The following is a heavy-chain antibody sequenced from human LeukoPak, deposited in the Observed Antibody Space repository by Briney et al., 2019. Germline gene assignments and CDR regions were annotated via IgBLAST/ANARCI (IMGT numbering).Heavy chain of an antibody. CDR2: MNPNSGNT. J-gene: IGHJ5*01. CDR1: GYTFNNYD. V-gene: IGHV1-8*03. Sequence: GASVKVSCKASGYTFNNYDINWVRQATGQGLEWMGWMNPNSGNTGYAQKFQGRVTITRNTSISTAYLELSRLGSEDTAMYYCARGRGREVLITKSRRSFWFDSWGQGTLVTVSS. CDR3: ARGRGREVLITKSRRSFWFDS. D-gene: IGHD3-22*01.